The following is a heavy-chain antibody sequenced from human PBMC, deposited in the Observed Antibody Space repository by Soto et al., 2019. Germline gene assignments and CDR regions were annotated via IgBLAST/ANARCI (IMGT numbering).Heavy chain of an antibody. V-gene: IGHV3-30*03. CDR3: ARFGELFKYGMDV. CDR2: ISYDGSNK. Sequence: QVQLVESGGGVVQPGRSLRLSCAASGFTFSSYGMHWVRQAPGKGLEWVAVISYDGSNKYYADSVKGRFTISRDNSKNTLYLQMNSLRAEDTAVYYCARFGELFKYGMDVW. J-gene: IGHJ6*01. D-gene: IGHD3-10*01. CDR1: GFTFSSYG.